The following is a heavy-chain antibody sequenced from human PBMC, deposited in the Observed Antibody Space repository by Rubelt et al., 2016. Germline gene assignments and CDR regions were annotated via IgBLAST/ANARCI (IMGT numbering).Heavy chain of an antibody. Sequence: TFTSYGMSWVRQAPGQGLEWMGWISAYNGNTNYAQKPQGRVTMTTDTSTSTAYMELRSLRSDDTAVYYCARASDYDFWSGAYYFDYWGQGTLVTVSS. J-gene: IGHJ4*02. V-gene: IGHV1-18*01. CDR1: TFTSYG. D-gene: IGHD3-3*01. CDR2: ISAYNGNT. CDR3: ARASDYDFWSGAYYFDY.